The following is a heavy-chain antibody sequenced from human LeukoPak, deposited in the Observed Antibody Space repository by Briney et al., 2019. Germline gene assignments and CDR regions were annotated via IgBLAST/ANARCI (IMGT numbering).Heavy chain of an antibody. CDR3: ARLGLGGSYSPFDY. J-gene: IGHJ4*02. Sequence: SETLSLTCTVSGGSISSSNYYWDWMRQPPGKGLEWIGNIRYSGSTYYNPSLKSRVTMSVDTSKNQFSLKLSSVTAADTAVYYCARLGLGGSYSPFDYWGQGTLVTVSS. CDR1: GGSISSSNYY. V-gene: IGHV4-39*01. D-gene: IGHD1-26*01. CDR2: IRYSGST.